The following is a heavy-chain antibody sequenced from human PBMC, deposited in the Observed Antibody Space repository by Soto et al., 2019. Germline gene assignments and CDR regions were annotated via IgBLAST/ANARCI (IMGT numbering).Heavy chain of an antibody. Sequence: QVQLVESGGGVVQPGRSLRLSCAASGFIFSSYAMHWVRQAPGKGLEWVAVISYDGSNKYYADSVKGRFTISRDNSKNTLYLQMNSLRAEDTAVYYCARDQGDYGDYSCDYWGQGTLVTVSS. CDR3: ARDQGDYGDYSCDY. CDR2: ISYDGSNK. D-gene: IGHD4-17*01. CDR1: GFIFSSYA. J-gene: IGHJ4*02. V-gene: IGHV3-30-3*01.